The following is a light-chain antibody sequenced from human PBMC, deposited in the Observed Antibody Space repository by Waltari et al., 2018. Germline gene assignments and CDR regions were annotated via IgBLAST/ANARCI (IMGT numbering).Light chain of an antibody. V-gene: IGLV2-23*02. CDR3: CSYAGSDTHVI. CDR1: SSDVGSYNL. J-gene: IGLJ2*01. Sequence: QSALTQPASVSGSPGQSITTPCTGTSSDVGSYNLASWYQQHPGKAPKVMIYQVNKRPSGLSNRFSGSKSGNTASLTISGLQAEDEADYYCCSYAGSDTHVIFGGGTKLTVL. CDR2: QVN.